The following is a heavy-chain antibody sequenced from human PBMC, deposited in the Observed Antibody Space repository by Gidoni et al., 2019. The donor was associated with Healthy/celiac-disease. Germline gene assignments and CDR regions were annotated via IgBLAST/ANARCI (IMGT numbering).Heavy chain of an antibody. V-gene: IGHV3-30-3*01. CDR2: ISYDGTNK. J-gene: IGHJ4*02. D-gene: IGHD6-6*01. CDR3: ARDLRPKYPKGHGSSDY. Sequence: QVQLVASGGGVVQPGRSLRLSCVASGFTFSSYARHWVRQAPGKGLQWAAVISYDGTNKYYADSVKGRFTISRDNSKNTLYLHMNNLRTEDTAVYYCARDLRPKYPKGHGSSDYWGQGTLVTVSS. CDR1: GFTFSSYA.